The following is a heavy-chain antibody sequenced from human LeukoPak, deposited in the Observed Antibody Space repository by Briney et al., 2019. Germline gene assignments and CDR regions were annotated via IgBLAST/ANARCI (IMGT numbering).Heavy chain of an antibody. CDR2: INTGNGNT. CDR1: GYTFTGYF. V-gene: IGHV1-3*03. J-gene: IGHJ6*03. Sequence: ASVKVSCKASGYTFTGYFIHWVRQAPGQGLEWMGWINTGNGNTKYSQEFQDRVTITRDTSATTTYMELSSLRFEDMAVYYCAREGATTGYNYMDVWGKGTTVTVSS. CDR3: AREGATTGYNYMDV. D-gene: IGHD4-17*01.